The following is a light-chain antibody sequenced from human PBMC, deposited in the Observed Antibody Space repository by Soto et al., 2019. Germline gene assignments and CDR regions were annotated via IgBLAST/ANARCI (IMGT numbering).Light chain of an antibody. CDR3: SSYTSGTTLYV. CDR2: ASS. J-gene: IGLJ1*01. V-gene: IGLV2-14*01. Sequence: QSALTQPASVSGSPGQSITISCTGTSSDVGGYNYVSWYQHHAGKAPRLMIYASSNRPSGVSHRFSSSRSGNTASLTISGLQAEDEADYYCSSYTSGTTLYVFGTGTKLTVL. CDR1: SSDVGGYNY.